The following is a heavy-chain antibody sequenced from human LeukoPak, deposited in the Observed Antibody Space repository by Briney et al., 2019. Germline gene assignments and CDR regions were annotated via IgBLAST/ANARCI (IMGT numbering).Heavy chain of an antibody. J-gene: IGHJ4*02. Sequence: SQTLSLTCAISGDSVSSNSAAWNWIRQSPSRGLEWLGRTYYRSKWYNDYAVSVKSRITINPDTSKNQFSLQLNSVTPEDTAVYYCARGHYDFWSGYDLFDYWGQGTLATVSS. CDR1: GDSVSSNSAA. D-gene: IGHD3-3*01. CDR3: ARGHYDFWSGYDLFDY. CDR2: TYYRSKWYN. V-gene: IGHV6-1*01.